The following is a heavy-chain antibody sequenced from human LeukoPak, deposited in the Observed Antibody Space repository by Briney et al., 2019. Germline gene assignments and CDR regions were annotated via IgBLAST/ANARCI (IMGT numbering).Heavy chain of an antibody. Sequence: SETLSLTCAVYGGSFSGYFWSWVRQPPGKGLEWIGEINHSGSTNYNPSLKSRVTISVDTSKNQFSLKLNSVTAADTAVYYCARGRIAKIVVVHSFSYGMDVWGQGTTVTVSS. CDR1: GGSFSGYF. V-gene: IGHV4-34*01. CDR3: ARGRIAKIVVVHSFSYGMDV. J-gene: IGHJ6*02. CDR2: INHSGST. D-gene: IGHD3-22*01.